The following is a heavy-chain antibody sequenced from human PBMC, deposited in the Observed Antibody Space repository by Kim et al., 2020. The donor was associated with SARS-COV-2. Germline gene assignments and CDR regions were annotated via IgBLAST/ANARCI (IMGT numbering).Heavy chain of an antibody. CDR1: GGSISSYY. Sequence: SETLSLTCTVSGGSISSYYWSWIRQPPGKGLEWIGYIYYSGSTNYNPSLKSRVTISVDTSKNQFSLKLSSVTAADTAVYYCARGGGPDYGDYGLDYWGQGTLVTVSS. V-gene: IGHV4-59*01. CDR3: ARGGGPDYGDYGLDY. J-gene: IGHJ4*02. D-gene: IGHD4-17*01. CDR2: IYYSGST.